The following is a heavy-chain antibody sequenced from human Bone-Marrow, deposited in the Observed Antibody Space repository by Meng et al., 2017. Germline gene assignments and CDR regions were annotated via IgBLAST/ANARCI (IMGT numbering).Heavy chain of an antibody. CDR1: GFTFSSYA. V-gene: IGHV3-23*01. J-gene: IGHJ4*02. CDR3: ARDGTYYYDSSGYYFDY. CDR2: IRGSGGDI. D-gene: IGHD3-22*01. Sequence: GGSLRLSCAVSGFTFSSYAMSWVRQAPGKGLEWVSSIRGSGGDIYYADSVKGRFTISRDNSKNTLYLQMNSLRAEDTAVYYCARDGTYYYDSSGYYFDYWGQGTLVTVSS.